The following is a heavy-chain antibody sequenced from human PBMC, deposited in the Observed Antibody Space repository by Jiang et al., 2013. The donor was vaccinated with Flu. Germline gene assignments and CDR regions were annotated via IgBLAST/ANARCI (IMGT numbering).Heavy chain of an antibody. D-gene: IGHD3-9*01. Sequence: VQLVESGGGVVQPGRSLRLSCAASGFTFTRSAMHWVRQAPGKGLEWVALISYDGSKKYYADSVKGRFNISRDNSKNTLFLETNSLRAEDTAVYYCARDRHYDTLSGRYEGIDYWGQGTLVTVSS. CDR3: ARDRHYDTLSGRYEGIDY. CDR2: ISYDGSKK. CDR1: GFTFTRSA. V-gene: IGHV3-30*04. J-gene: IGHJ4*02.